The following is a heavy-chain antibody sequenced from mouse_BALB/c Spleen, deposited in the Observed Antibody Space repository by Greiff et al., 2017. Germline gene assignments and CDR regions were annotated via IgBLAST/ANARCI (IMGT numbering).Heavy chain of an antibody. CDR2: ISSGGGST. J-gene: IGHJ3*01. Sequence: DVQLQESGGGLVKPGGSLKLSCAASGFAFSSYDMSWVRQTPEKRLEWVAYISSGGGSTYYPDSVKGRFTISRDNTKNTLYLQMSSLKSEDTAMYYCARHWGLRGRFAYWGQGTLVTVSA. CDR1: GFAFSSYD. V-gene: IGHV5-12-1*01. D-gene: IGHD2-2*01. CDR3: ARHWGLRGRFAY.